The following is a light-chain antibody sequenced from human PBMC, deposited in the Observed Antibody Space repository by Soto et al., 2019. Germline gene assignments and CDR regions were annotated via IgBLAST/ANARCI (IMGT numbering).Light chain of an antibody. J-gene: IGKJ5*01. CDR3: QQYVSSPPSIT. CDR1: QSVSSK. CDR2: SAS. V-gene: IGKV3-15*01. Sequence: ERVMTQSPAALSLSPGQRATLSCRASQSVSSKLAWYQQRPGQAPRLLIYSASTRATGIPARFSGSGSGTEFTLTISRLEPEDFAVYYCQQYVSSPPSITFGQGTRLEIK.